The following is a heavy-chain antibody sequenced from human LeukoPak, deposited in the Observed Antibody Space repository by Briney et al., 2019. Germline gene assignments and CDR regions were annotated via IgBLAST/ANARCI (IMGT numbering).Heavy chain of an antibody. J-gene: IGHJ4*02. Sequence: ASVKVSCKASGYTFSGYYIYWVRQAPGQGLEWMGWINPISGGTNYAQKFQGRVTMTRDTSISTAYMELSRLRSDDTAVYYCARGSAGLGYCTNGVCYEPPFGYWGQGTLVTVSS. CDR2: INPISGGT. D-gene: IGHD2-8*01. V-gene: IGHV1-2*02. CDR3: ARGSAGLGYCTNGVCYEPPFGY. CDR1: GYTFSGYY.